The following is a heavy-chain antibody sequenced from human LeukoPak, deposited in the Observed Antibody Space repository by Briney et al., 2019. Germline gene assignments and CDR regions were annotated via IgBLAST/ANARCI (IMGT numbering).Heavy chain of an antibody. J-gene: IGHJ6*03. V-gene: IGHV4-59*01. Sequence: PSETLSLTCTVSGGSISSYYWSWIRQPPGKGLEWIGYIYYSGSTNYIPSLKSRVTISVDTSKNQFSLKLSSVTAADTAVYYCARDRHDYKGTYYYYMDVWGKGTTVTVSS. CDR1: GGSISSYY. CDR3: ARDRHDYKGTYYYYMDV. CDR2: IYYSGST. D-gene: IGHD4-11*01.